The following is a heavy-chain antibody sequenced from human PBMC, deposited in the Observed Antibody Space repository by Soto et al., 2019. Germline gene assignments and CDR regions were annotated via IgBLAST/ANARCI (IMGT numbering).Heavy chain of an antibody. CDR1: GYTFTSYG. V-gene: IGHV1-18*01. Sequence: QVQLVQSGAEVKKPGASVKLSCKASGYTFTSYGIRWVRQAPGQGLEWMGWISAYNGNTNYSEKLQGRVTMTTDTSTSTAYMELGSLRSEDTAVYFCARDYYGSGSDYYCMDVWGQGTPVTVSS. CDR2: ISAYNGNT. CDR3: ARDYYGSGSDYYCMDV. D-gene: IGHD3-10*01. J-gene: IGHJ6*02.